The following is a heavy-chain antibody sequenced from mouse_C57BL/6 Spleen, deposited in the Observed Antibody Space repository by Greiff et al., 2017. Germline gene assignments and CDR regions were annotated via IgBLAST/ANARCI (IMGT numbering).Heavy chain of an antibody. CDR3: ARGGTGYFDV. V-gene: IGHV5-4*01. CDR2: ISDGGSYT. J-gene: IGHJ1*03. D-gene: IGHD3-3*01. CDR1: GFTFSSYA. Sequence: EVQGVESGGGLVKPGGSLKLSCAASGFTFSSYAMSWVRQTPEKRLEWVATISDGGSYTYYPDNVKGRFTISRDNAKNNLYLQMSHLKSEDTAMYYCARGGTGYFDVWGTGTTVTVSS.